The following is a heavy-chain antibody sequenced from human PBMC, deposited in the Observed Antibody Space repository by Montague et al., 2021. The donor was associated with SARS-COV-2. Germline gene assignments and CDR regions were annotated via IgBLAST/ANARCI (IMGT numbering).Heavy chain of an antibody. D-gene: IGHD2-2*01. CDR1: GFTFTDYY. CDR3: ARDSFVVVPAASNYYYYYGMDV. Sequence: SLRLSCAASGFTFTDYYMSWIRQAPGKGLEWLSYISDRSGYTNYADSVRGRFTISRDNGKRSVYLQMNSLRTEDTAVYYCARDSFVVVPAASNYYYYYGMDVWGQGTTVTVSS. V-gene: IGHV3-11*06. J-gene: IGHJ6*02. CDR2: ISDRSGYT.